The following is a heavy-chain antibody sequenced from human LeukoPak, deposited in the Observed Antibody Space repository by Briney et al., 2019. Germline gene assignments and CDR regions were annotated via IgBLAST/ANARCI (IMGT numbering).Heavy chain of an antibody. D-gene: IGHD2-15*01. CDR3: ARAVVVVAATNWFDP. CDR1: GGSISSGDYY. Sequence: SETLSLTCTVSGGSISSGDYYWSWIRQPPGKGLEWIGYIYYSGNTYYNPSLKSRVTISVDTSKNQFSLKLSSVTAADTAVYYCARAVVVVAATNWFDPWGQGTLVTVSS. V-gene: IGHV4-30-4*01. CDR2: IYYSGNT. J-gene: IGHJ5*02.